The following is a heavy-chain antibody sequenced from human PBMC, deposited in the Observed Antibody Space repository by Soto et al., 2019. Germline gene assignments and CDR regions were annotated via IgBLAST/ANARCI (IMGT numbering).Heavy chain of an antibody. CDR3: ARDGFSYGDTYYYGLDV. J-gene: IGHJ6*02. Sequence: SLRLSCTASGFIFDSYNIHWVRQAPGKGLEWVTLVLYNGSQRRYADSVRGRFTISRDNSKNTVYLQMSSLRSEDTASYYCARDGFSYGDTYYYGLDVWGQGTTVTVS. CDR1: GFIFDSYN. CDR2: VLYNGSQR. V-gene: IGHV3-30-3*01. D-gene: IGHD2-21*02.